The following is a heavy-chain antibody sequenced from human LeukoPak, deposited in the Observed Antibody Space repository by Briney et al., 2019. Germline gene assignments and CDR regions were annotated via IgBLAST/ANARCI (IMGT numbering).Heavy chain of an antibody. CDR2: IYTSGYT. J-gene: IGHJ4*02. CDR1: GDSISSNY. D-gene: IGHD1/OR15-1a*01. V-gene: IGHV4-4*07. Sequence: SETLSLTCTVSGDSISSNYWSWIRQPAGKGLEWIGRIYTSGYTNYNPSLKSRVAMSLDTSKNQFSLKLSSVTAAETAVYYCASQLGGTTFHWGQGTLVTVSS. CDR3: ASQLGGTTFH.